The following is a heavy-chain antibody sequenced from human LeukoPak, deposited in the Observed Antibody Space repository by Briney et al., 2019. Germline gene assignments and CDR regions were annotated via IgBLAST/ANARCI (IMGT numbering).Heavy chain of an antibody. J-gene: IGHJ4*02. CDR1: GFTFDDYA. Sequence: GGSLRLSCAASGFTFDDYAMHWVRQAPGKGLEWVSLISWDGGIIYYADSVKGRFTISRDNSKNSLYLQMNSLRAEDTAVYYCAREPAYDYVWGSYRGQLDYWGQGTLVTVSS. D-gene: IGHD3-16*02. CDR2: ISWDGGII. V-gene: IGHV3-43D*03. CDR3: AREPAYDYVWGSYRGQLDY.